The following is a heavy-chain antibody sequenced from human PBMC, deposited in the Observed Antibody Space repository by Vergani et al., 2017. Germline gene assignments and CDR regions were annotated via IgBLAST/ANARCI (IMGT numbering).Heavy chain of an antibody. CDR1: GGTFSSYT. CDR3: ARXYYDILTGYYPFDY. Sequence: QVQLVQSGAEVKKPGSSVKVSCKASGGTFSSYTISWVRQAPGQGLEWMGRIIPILGIANYAQKLQGRVTMTTDTSTSTAYMELRSLRSDDTAVYYCARXYYDILTGYYPFDYWGQGTLVTVSS. J-gene: IGHJ4*02. CDR2: IIPILGIA. V-gene: IGHV1-69*02. D-gene: IGHD3-9*01.